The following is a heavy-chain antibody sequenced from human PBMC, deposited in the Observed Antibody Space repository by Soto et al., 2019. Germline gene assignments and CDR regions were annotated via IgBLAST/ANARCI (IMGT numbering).Heavy chain of an antibody. CDR1: GFSFSNYA. V-gene: IGHV3-23*01. Sequence: EVQLLESGGGLVQPGGSLRLSCAGSGFSFSNYAMNWARQAPGKGLEWVSTISESGATTYYADSVNGRFTISRDNSKNTLYLQMNSLTAEDTALYYCAKDLRVGYCASTSCYSSPMDVWGQGTTVTVSS. D-gene: IGHD2-2*02. CDR2: ISESGATT. CDR3: AKDLRVGYCASTSCYSSPMDV. J-gene: IGHJ6*02.